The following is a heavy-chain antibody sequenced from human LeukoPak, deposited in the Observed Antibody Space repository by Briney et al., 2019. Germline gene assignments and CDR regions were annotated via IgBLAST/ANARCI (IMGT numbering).Heavy chain of an antibody. D-gene: IGHD6-13*01. CDR1: GYTFTGYY. J-gene: IGHJ5*02. CDR3: ARGKYSSSWHNWFDP. V-gene: IGHV1-8*02. Sequence: GASVKVSCKASGYTFTGYYMHWVRQAPGQGLEWMGWMNPNSGNTGYAQKFQDRVTMTRNTSISTAYMELSSLRSEDTAVYYCARGKYSSSWHNWFDPWGQGTLVTVSS. CDR2: MNPNSGNT.